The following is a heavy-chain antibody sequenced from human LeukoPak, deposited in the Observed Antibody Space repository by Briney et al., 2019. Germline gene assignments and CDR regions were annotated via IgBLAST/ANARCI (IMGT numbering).Heavy chain of an antibody. V-gene: IGHV5-51*01. CDR1: GYIFPNYW. J-gene: IGHJ4*02. CDR3: ARHIQGGLFEY. Sequence: GESLKISFKGSGYIFPNYWIAWVRQMPGKGLEWMGIIYPDDSDTRYSPSFQGQVTISADNSISTAYLQWSSLRASDTAMYYCARHIQGGLFEYWGQGTLVTVSS. D-gene: IGHD2-21*01. CDR2: IYPDDSDT.